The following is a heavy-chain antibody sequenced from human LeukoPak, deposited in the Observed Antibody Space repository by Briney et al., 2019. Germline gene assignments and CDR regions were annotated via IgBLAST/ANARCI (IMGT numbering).Heavy chain of an antibody. V-gene: IGHV4-28*05. CDR1: GYSISSSNY. D-gene: IGHD4-17*01. J-gene: IGHJ3*02. CDR2: IYYSGSI. CDR3: ARKATTGPTKAAFDI. Sequence: SENLSLTCAVSGYSISSSNYWGWIRQPPGKGLEWIGHIYYSGSIYYNPSLKSRVTMSVDTSKNQFSLKLSSVTAVDTAVYYCARKATTGPTKAAFDIWGQGTMVTVSS.